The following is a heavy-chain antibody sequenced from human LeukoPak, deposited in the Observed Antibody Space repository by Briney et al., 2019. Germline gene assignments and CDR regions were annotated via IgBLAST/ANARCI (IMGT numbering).Heavy chain of an antibody. CDR1: GGSISSSSYY. J-gene: IGHJ6*02. V-gene: IGHV4-39*07. CDR3: ARHRGSGGRYGMDV. D-gene: IGHD6-19*01. CDR2: IHYTGST. Sequence: PSETLSLTCTVSGGSISSSSYYWAWIRQPPGKGLEWIGSIHYTGSTYYNPPLKSRVTISVDKSRNQFSLKLSTVTAADTAMYYCARHRGSGGRYGMDVWGQGTTVTVSS.